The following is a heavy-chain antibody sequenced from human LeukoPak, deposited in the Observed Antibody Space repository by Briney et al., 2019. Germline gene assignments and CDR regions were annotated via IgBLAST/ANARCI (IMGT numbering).Heavy chain of an antibody. CDR3: ARGEGYSYGALSY. D-gene: IGHD5-18*01. CDR2: INPNSGGT. CDR1: GYTFTGYY. J-gene: IGHJ4*02. V-gene: IGHV1-2*02. Sequence: ASVKVSCKASGYTFTGYYMHWVQQAPEQGLEWMGWINPNSGGTNYAQKFQGRVTMTRDTSISTAYMELSRLRSDDTAVYYCARGEGYSYGALSYWGQGTLVTVSS.